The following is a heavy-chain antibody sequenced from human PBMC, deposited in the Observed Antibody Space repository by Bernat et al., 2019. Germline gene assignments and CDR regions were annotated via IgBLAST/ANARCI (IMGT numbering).Heavy chain of an antibody. CDR1: GYTFTSYA. CDR3: ASSYCSGGSCYPPYYYYYYMDV. V-gene: IGHV1-3*01. CDR2: INAGNGNT. D-gene: IGHD2-15*01. Sequence: QVQLVQSGAEVKKPGASVKVSCKASGYTFTSYAMHWVRQAPGQRLEWMGWINAGNGNTKYSQKFQGRVTITRDTSASTAYMELSSLRSEDTAVYYFASSYCSGGSCYPPYYYYYYMDVWGKGTTVTVSS. J-gene: IGHJ6*03.